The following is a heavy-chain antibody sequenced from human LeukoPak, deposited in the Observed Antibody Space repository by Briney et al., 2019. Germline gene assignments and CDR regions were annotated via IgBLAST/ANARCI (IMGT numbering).Heavy chain of an antibody. D-gene: IGHD3-3*01. CDR3: ARGFKVSRYDLIGY. V-gene: IGHV3-48*01. Sequence: SGGSLRLSCAASGFTFSSYSMSWVRQAPGKGLEWVSYISSSSITIYYADSVKGRFTISRDNAKNSLYLQMNSLRAEDTAVYYCARGFKVSRYDLIGYWGQGTLVTVSS. CDR2: ISSSSITI. J-gene: IGHJ4*02. CDR1: GFTFSSYS.